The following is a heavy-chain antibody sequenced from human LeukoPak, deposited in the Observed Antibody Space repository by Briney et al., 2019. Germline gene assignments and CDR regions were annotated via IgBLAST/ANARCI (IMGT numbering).Heavy chain of an antibody. CDR2: INHSGST. V-gene: IGHV4-34*01. CDR1: SGALSGYY. D-gene: IGHD2-2*01. Sequence: SQTLSIASEVYSGALSGYYWTWTRQPPVNGLQWIGEINHSGSTNYNPSLKSRVTISVDTSKNQFPLELSSVSAADTAVYYCARTVVPAAPDDYWGQGTLVTVSS. J-gene: IGHJ4*02. CDR3: ARTVVPAAPDDY.